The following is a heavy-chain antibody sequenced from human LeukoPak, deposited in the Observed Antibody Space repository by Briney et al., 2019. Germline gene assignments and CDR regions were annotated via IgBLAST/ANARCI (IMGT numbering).Heavy chain of an antibody. J-gene: IGHJ6*02. CDR2: INHSGST. CDR1: GGSFSGYY. CDR3: ARRGAEEMDTSRLHYYYGMDV. Sequence: PSETLSLTCAVYGGSFSGYYWSWICQPPGKGLEWIGEINHSGSTNYNPSLKSRVTISVDTSKNQFSLKLSSVTAADTAVYYCARRGAEEMDTSRLHYYYGMDVWGQGTTVTVSS. V-gene: IGHV4-34*01. D-gene: IGHD5-18*01.